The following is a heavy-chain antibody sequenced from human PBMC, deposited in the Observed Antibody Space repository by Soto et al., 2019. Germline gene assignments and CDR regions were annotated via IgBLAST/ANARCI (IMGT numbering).Heavy chain of an antibody. V-gene: IGHV4-30-4*01. CDR2: IYSSGSI. CDR1: GGSISSGDYY. J-gene: IGHJ3*02. CDR3: ARHYSTGFFPDDAFDI. D-gene: IGHD4-4*01. Sequence: QVQLQESGPGLVKPSQTLSLTCTVSGGSISSGDYYWSWIRQPPGKGLEWIGYIYSSGSIHFNPSLKSRLTLSEDTSKNQFSLRRNSVTAADTAVYYCARHYSTGFFPDDAFDIWGQGTTVTVS.